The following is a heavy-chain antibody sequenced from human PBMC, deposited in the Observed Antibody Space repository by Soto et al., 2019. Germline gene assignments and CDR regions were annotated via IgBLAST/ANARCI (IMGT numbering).Heavy chain of an antibody. V-gene: IGHV5-10-1*01. J-gene: IGHJ4*02. Sequence: GESLKISCQAFEYSFRIYWISGVRQKPGAGLEWMGRVDPNDSFATYSPSFEGHVSISVDKSTNIVYLQWRSLRASDTATYYCARHQSGSGNSNFDFWGQGTPVTVSS. CDR2: VDPNDSFA. CDR1: EYSFRIYW. D-gene: IGHD3-10*01. CDR3: ARHQSGSGNSNFDF.